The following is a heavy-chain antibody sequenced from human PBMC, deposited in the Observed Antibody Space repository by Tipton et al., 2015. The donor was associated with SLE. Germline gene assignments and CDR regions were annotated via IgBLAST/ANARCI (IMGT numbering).Heavy chain of an antibody. CDR3: ARHAGLDYYFDY. CDR1: GGSISSFH. Sequence: VSGGSISSFHWSWIRQPPGKGLEWIGYIYYSGSTTYNPSLKSRVTISVDTSKNQFSLKLSSVTAADTAFYYCARHAGLDYYFDYWGQGTLVTVSS. J-gene: IGHJ4*02. V-gene: IGHV4-59*08. CDR2: IYYSGST. D-gene: IGHD3/OR15-3a*01.